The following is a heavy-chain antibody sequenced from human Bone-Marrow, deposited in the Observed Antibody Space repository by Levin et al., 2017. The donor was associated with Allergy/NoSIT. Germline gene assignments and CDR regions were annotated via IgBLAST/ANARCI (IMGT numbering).Heavy chain of an antibody. J-gene: IGHJ4*02. CDR2: ISRSSTYI. V-gene: IGHV3-21*01. CDR1: GFSLSTYS. CDR3: ARDLGDHGDHVEMSHFDQ. D-gene: IGHD4-17*01. Sequence: PGGSLRLSCAASGFSLSTYSMNWVRQAPGKGLEWVSSISRSSTYIYYGDSVKGRFTISRDNAKNALYLQINTLRAEDTAVYYCARDLGDHGDHVEMSHFDQWGQGTLVTVSS.